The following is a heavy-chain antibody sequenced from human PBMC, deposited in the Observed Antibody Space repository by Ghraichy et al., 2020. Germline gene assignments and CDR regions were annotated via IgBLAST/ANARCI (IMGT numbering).Heavy chain of an antibody. CDR2: IYYSGST. Sequence: SQTLSLTCTVSGGSISSSSYYWGWIRQPPGKGLEWIGSIYYSGSTYYNPSLKSRVTISVDTSKNQFSLKLSSVTAADTAVYYCARHVLTTVLRYFDWLRGGADWFDPWGQGTLVTVSS. CDR3: ARHVLTTVLRYFDWLRGGADWFDP. CDR1: GGSISSSSYY. J-gene: IGHJ5*02. V-gene: IGHV4-39*01. D-gene: IGHD3-9*01.